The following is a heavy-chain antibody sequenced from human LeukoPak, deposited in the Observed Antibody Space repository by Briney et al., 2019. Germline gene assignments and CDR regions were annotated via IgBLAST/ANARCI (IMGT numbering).Heavy chain of an antibody. D-gene: IGHD5-18*01. J-gene: IGHJ4*02. CDR2: IYTSGST. Sequence: SQTLSLTCTVSGGSISSGSYYWSWIRQPAGKGLEWIGGIYTSGSTHYNPSLKSRVTISVDTSKNQFSLKLSSVTAADTAVYYCARDQRYSYATDYWGQGTLVTVSS. V-gene: IGHV4-61*02. CDR3: ARDQRYSYATDY. CDR1: GGSISSGSYY.